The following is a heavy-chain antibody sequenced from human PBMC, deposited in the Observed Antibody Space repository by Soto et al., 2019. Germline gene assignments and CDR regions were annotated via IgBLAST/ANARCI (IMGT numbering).Heavy chain of an antibody. CDR1: GFTVSNNY. Sequence: GGSLRLSCAASGFTVSNNYMSWVRQAPGKGLEWVSAIYSGGNTYYADSVKGRFTISRDNSKNTLYLQMNTLRAEDTAVYYCARDSTTPGAFDIWGQGTKVTVSS. D-gene: IGHD2-2*01. V-gene: IGHV3-53*01. CDR2: IYSGGNT. J-gene: IGHJ3*02. CDR3: ARDSTTPGAFDI.